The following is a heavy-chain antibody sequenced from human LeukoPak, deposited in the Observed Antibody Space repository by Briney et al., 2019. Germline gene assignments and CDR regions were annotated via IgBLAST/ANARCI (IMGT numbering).Heavy chain of an antibody. Sequence: PGGSLRLSCVASGFTFSSYAMNWVRQAPGKGLEWLSYISSSSSTLYYAGSVKGRFTISRDNAKNSLYLQMNSLRAEDTAVYSCARVAGFSYYFDSWGQGTLVTVSS. J-gene: IGHJ4*02. V-gene: IGHV3-48*01. CDR1: GFTFSSYA. CDR2: ISSSSSTL. CDR3: ARVAGFSYYFDS. D-gene: IGHD3-10*01.